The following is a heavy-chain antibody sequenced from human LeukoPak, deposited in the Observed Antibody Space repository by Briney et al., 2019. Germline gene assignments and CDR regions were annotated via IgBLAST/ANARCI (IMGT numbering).Heavy chain of an antibody. V-gene: IGHV3-23*01. J-gene: IGHJ6*02. D-gene: IGHD2-2*01. CDR1: GFTFSSYW. CDR2: ISGSGGST. CDR3: AKSTFYHYGMDV. Sequence: GGSLRLSCAASGFTFSSYWMSWVRQAPGKGLEWVSAISGSGGSTYYADSVKGRFTISRDNSKNTLYLQMNSLRAEDTAVYYCAKSTFYHYGMDVWGQGTTVTVSS.